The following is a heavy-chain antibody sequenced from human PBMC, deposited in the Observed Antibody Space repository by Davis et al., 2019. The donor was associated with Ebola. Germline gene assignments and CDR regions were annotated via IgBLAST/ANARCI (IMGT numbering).Heavy chain of an antibody. CDR1: GFTFSNSW. CDR3: ARVRLYSSGWSDYFDY. J-gene: IGHJ4*02. CDR2: INRDGTTT. V-gene: IGHV3-74*01. Sequence: HTGGSLRLSCAASGFTFSNSWMSWVRQGPGEGLVWVSHINRDGTTTNYADSVKGRFTISRDNAKNTLYLQMNSLRAEDTAVYYCARVRLYSSGWSDYFDYWGQGTLVTVSS. D-gene: IGHD6-19*01.